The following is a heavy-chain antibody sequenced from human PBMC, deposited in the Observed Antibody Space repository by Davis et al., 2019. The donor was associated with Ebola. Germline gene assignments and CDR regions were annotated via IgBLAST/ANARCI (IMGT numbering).Heavy chain of an antibody. Sequence: GGSLRLSCAASGFTFSSYAMSWVRQAPGEGLEWVSTLGTSADTYYADSVKGRFTISRDNSKNTLYLQMNGLRVEDTAIYYCAKDTSNIWFDIWGQGTNVTVSS. V-gene: IGHV3-23*01. D-gene: IGHD1-26*01. CDR3: AKDTSNIWFDI. J-gene: IGHJ3*02. CDR1: GFTFSSYA. CDR2: LGTSADT.